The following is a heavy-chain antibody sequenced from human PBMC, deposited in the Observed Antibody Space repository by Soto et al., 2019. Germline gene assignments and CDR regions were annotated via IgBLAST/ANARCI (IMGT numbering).Heavy chain of an antibody. CDR1: GGTFSSYA. Sequence: SVKVSCKASGGTFSSYAISWVRQAPGQGLEWMGGIIPIFGTANYAQKFQGRVTITADESTSTAYMELSSLRSEDTAVYYCASQGSGSYYYYYGMDVWGQGTTVTVSS. V-gene: IGHV1-69*13. CDR3: ASQGSGSYYYYYGMDV. J-gene: IGHJ6*02. D-gene: IGHD3-10*01. CDR2: IIPIFGTA.